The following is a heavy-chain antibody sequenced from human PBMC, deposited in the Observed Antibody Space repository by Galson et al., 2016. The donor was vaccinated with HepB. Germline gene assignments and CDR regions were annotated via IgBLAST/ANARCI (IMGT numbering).Heavy chain of an antibody. CDR1: GFTFSGFW. Sequence: SLRLSCAASGFTFSGFWMNWVRQAPGKGLEWVAIIKEDGSDKHYVDSVKGRFTISRDNAKNSLYLQMDSLRGEDTAVYYCARHSGVSSVNYQGIDYWGQGALVTVSS. J-gene: IGHJ4*02. CDR3: ARHSGVSSVNYQGIDY. CDR2: IKEDGSDK. V-gene: IGHV3-7*02. D-gene: IGHD1-26*01.